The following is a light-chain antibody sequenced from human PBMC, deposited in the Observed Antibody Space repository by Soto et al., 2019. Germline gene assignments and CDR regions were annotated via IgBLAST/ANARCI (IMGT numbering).Light chain of an antibody. CDR1: QSVSSN. CDR2: GAS. V-gene: IGKV3-15*01. J-gene: IGKJ4*01. Sequence: EIVMTQSPATLSVSPGERATLFCRASQSVSSNLAWYQQKPGQAPRLLIYGASTRATGIPARFSGSGSGTEFTLTISSLQSEDFAVYYCQQYNNWLSTFGGGTKVEIK. CDR3: QQYNNWLST.